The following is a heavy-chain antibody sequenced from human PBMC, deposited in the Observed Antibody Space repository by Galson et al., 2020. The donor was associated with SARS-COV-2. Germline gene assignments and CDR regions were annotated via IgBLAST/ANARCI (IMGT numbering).Heavy chain of an antibody. D-gene: IGHD2-2*01. CDR2: ISYDGSNK. CDR3: ATEDIVVVPAAVDY. CDR1: GFTFSSYG. Sequence: GSLRLSCAASGFTFSSYGMHWVRQAPGKGLEWVAVISYDGSNKYYADSVKGRFTISRDNSKNTLYLQMNSLRAEDTAVYYCATEDIVVVPAAVDYWGQGTLVTVSS. J-gene: IGHJ4*02. V-gene: IGHV3-30*03.